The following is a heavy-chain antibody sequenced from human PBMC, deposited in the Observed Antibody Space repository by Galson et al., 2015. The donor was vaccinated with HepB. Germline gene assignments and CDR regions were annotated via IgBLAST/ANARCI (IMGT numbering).Heavy chain of an antibody. CDR3: ARDRHTAMVMSYYYYGMDV. J-gene: IGHJ6*02. Sequence: SVKVSCKASGGTFSSYAISWVRQAPGQGLEWMGGIIPIFGTANYAQKFQGRVTITADKSTSTAYMELSSLRSEDTAVYYCARDRHTAMVMSYYYYGMDVWGQGTTVTVSS. V-gene: IGHV1-69*06. CDR2: IIPIFGTA. CDR1: GGTFSSYA. D-gene: IGHD5-18*01.